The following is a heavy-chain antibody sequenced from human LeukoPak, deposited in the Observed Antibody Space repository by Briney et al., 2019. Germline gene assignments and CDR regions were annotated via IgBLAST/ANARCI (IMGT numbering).Heavy chain of an antibody. CDR2: ISPSGSTT. J-gene: IGHJ4*02. CDR1: GFTFRDYY. V-gene: IGHV3-11*01. Sequence: GGSLRLSCAASGFTFRDYYMNWIRQAPGKELEWVSSISPSGSTTNYADSAKGRFTISRDNAKNSLYLQMNSLRAEDTAVYYCAKKDGYTNSWSFDYWGQGTLVTVSS. CDR3: AKKDGYTNSWSFDY. D-gene: IGHD6-13*01.